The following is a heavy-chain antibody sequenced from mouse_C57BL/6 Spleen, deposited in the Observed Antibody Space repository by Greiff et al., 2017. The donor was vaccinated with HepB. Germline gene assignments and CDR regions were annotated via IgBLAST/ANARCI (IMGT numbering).Heavy chain of an antibody. CDR2: IDPETGGT. CDR3: TRDYYGNFAY. CDR1: GYTFTDYE. Sequence: VKLMESGAELVRPGASVTLSCKASGYTFTDYEMHWVKQTPVHGLEWIGAIDPETGGTAYNQKFKGKAILTADKSSSTAYMELRSLTSEDSAVYYCTRDYYGNFAYWGQGTLVTVSA. V-gene: IGHV1-15*01. D-gene: IGHD2-1*01. J-gene: IGHJ3*01.